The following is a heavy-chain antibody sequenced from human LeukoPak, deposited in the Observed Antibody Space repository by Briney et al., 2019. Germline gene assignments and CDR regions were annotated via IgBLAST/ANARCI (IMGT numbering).Heavy chain of an antibody. CDR1: GFTVSSNY. D-gene: IGHD3-22*01. CDR3: VRDDDRPDNGLDY. Sequence: PGGSLRLSCAASGFTVSSNYMSWVHQAPGKGLEWVSAISGSGGSTYYADSVKGRFTISRDNSKNTLYLQMNSLRAEDTAVYYCVRDDDRPDNGLDYWGQGTLVTVSS. J-gene: IGHJ4*02. CDR2: ISGSGGST. V-gene: IGHV3-23*01.